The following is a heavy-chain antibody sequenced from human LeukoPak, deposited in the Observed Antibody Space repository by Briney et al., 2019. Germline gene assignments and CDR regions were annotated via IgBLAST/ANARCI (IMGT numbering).Heavy chain of an antibody. CDR2: ISSIRTYI. V-gene: IGHV3-21*01. CDR1: GFTFSTYS. CDR3: ARSDYGGNSDDAFDI. Sequence: GGSLRLSCAASGFTFSTYSMNWVRQAPGKGLEWVSSISSIRTYIYYAGSVKGRFTISRDNAKNSLYLQMNSLRAADTAVYYCARSDYGGNSDDAFDIWGQGTMVTVSS. D-gene: IGHD4-23*01. J-gene: IGHJ3*02.